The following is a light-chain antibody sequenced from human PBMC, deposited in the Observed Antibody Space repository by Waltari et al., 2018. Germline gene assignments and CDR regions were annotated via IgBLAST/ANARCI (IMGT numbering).Light chain of an antibody. CDR2: DSS. CDR3: QLHTKSPPMYI. J-gene: IGKJ2*01. V-gene: IGKV3-11*01. Sequence: FVLTQSPATLSLYPGERATIPYRASKSVGSSLVWYQQKPCQSPRLLIYDSSNRATGIPARFSGSGSGTDFSLTISTLEPEDFAVYYCQLHTKSPPMYIFGQGTKLEIQ. CDR1: KSVGSS.